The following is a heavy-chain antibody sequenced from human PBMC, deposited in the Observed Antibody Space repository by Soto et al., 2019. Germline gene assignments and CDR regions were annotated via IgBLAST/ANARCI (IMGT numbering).Heavy chain of an antibody. J-gene: IGHJ4*02. V-gene: IGHV1-18*01. CDR2: ISAYNGNS. Sequence: QVQLVQSGAEVKKPGASVKVSCKASGYTFTSYGISWVRQAPGQGREWMGWISAYNGNSNYAQKLQGRVTMTTDTSTSTAYMELRSLRSDDTAVYYCAREVQYYYDSSGYLDYWGQGTLVTVSS. CDR1: GYTFTSYG. CDR3: AREVQYYYDSSGYLDY. D-gene: IGHD3-22*01.